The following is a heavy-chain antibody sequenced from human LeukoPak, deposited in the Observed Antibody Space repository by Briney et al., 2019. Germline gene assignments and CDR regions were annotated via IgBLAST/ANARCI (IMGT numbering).Heavy chain of an antibody. CDR2: INHSGRT. CDR1: GGSFSDHY. Sequence: SETLSLTCAVYGGSFSDHYWSWIRQPPGKGLDWIGEINHSGRTNYNPSLKSRVTISVDTSKNQFSLKLSSVTAADTAVYYCARGSGSPRIAAAGTDFDYWGQGTLVTVSS. CDR3: ARGSGSPRIAAAGTDFDY. V-gene: IGHV4-34*01. J-gene: IGHJ4*02. D-gene: IGHD6-13*01.